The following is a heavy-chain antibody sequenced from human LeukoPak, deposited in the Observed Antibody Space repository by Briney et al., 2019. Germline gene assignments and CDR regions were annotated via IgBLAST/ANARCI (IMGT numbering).Heavy chain of an antibody. CDR1: GFSFSSYG. CDR2: IWYDGSNK. CDR3: ARGYYYDSSAKFMDY. D-gene: IGHD3-22*01. Sequence: GGSLRLSCAASGFSFSSYGMRWVRQAPGKGMEWVAVIWYDGSNKYYADSVKGRFTISRDNSKNTLYLQMNSLRAEDTAVHYCARGYYYDSSAKFMDYWGQGTLVTVSS. J-gene: IGHJ4*02. V-gene: IGHV3-33*01.